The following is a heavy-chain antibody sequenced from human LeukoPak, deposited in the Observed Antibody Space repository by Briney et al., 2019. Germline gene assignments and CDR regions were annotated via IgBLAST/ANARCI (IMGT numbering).Heavy chain of an antibody. CDR3: ARAGDSNYSFDY. D-gene: IGHD4-4*01. CDR2: INHSGST. CDR1: GGSFSGYY. J-gene: IGHJ4*02. V-gene: IGHV4-34*01. Sequence: SETLSLTCAVYGGSFSGYYWSWIRQPPGKGLEWIGEINHSGSTNYNPSLKSRVTISVDTSKNQFSLKLSSVTAADTAVYYCARAGDSNYSFDYWGQGTLVTVSS.